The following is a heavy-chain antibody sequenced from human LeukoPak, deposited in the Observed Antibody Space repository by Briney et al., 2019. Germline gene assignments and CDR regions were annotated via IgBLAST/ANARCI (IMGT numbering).Heavy chain of an antibody. J-gene: IGHJ4*02. CDR3: ITPLPYSAQ. D-gene: IGHD2-21*01. CDR1: DFTFSNAY. CDR2: IKPKTDGETT. Sequence: PGGSLRLSCAASDFTFSNAYMNWVRQAPGKGLEWVGRIKPKTDGETTENAAPVKDRFSISRDDSKSMMYLQMNSLKTEDTAVYYCITPLPYSAQGGQGTLVTVSS. V-gene: IGHV3-15*07.